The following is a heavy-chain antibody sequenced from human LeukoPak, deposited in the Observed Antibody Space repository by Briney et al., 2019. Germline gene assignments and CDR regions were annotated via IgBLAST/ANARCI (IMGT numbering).Heavy chain of an antibody. Sequence: GASVKVSCKASGFSFISNGFSWVRQAPGQGLEWMGWIGGYDGDRHYAQQFQGRVTITTDTSTSTAYMELRSLRSDDTAVYYCARDLWNFYDSSGYYRDFDYWGQGTLVTVSS. CDR3: ARDLWNFYDSSGYYRDFDY. CDR1: GFSFISNG. V-gene: IGHV1-18*01. J-gene: IGHJ4*02. D-gene: IGHD3-22*01. CDR2: IGGYDGDR.